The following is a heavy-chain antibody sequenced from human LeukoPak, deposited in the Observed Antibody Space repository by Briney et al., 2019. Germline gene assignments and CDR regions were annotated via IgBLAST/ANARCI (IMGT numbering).Heavy chain of an antibody. CDR1: GFTFSDYA. CDR3: AKEENDYYDSSGYYPIDY. CDR2: ISGRGGTT. Sequence: GGSLRLSCVASGFTFSDYAMTWVRQAPRKGLEWVSSISGRGGTTDYADSVKGRFTISRDNSQNTLYLQMNSLRAEDTAVYYCAKEENDYYDSSGYYPIDYWGQGTLVTVSS. V-gene: IGHV3-23*01. J-gene: IGHJ4*02. D-gene: IGHD3-22*01.